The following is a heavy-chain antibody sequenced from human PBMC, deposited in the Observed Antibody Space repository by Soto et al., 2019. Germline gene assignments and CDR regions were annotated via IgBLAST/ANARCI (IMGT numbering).Heavy chain of an antibody. CDR1: GFTFSSYW. CDR2: IKQDGSEK. V-gene: IGHV3-7*05. Sequence: GGSLRLSCAASGFTFSSYWMSWVRQAPGKGLEWVANIKQDGSEKYYVDSVKGRFTISRDNAKISWYLQMNSLRAEDTAVYYCARGTHVLLWFGELSEYYFDYWGQGTLVTVSS. D-gene: IGHD3-10*01. CDR3: ARGTHVLLWFGELSEYYFDY. J-gene: IGHJ4*02.